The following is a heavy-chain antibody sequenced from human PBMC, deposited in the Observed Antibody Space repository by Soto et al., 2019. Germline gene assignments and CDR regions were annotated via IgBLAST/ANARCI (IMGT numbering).Heavy chain of an antibody. CDR1: GGSISSGGYY. J-gene: IGHJ3*02. CDR2: IYYSGST. D-gene: IGHD5-12*01. Sequence: QAQLQESGPGLVKPSQTLSLTCTVSGGSISSGGYYWSWIRQHPGKGLEWIGYIYYSGSTYYNPSLKSRVTISVDTSKNQFSLKLSSVTAADTAVYYCARDGGDGYNTQLGAFDIWGQGTMVTVSS. CDR3: ARDGGDGYNTQLGAFDI. V-gene: IGHV4-31*03.